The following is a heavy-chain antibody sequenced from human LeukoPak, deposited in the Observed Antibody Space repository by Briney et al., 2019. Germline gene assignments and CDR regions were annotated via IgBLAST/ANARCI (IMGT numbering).Heavy chain of an antibody. CDR2: INTYNVNT. V-gene: IGHV1-18*01. J-gene: IGHJ4*02. Sequence: GASVKVSCKASGYTFSSYGVSWVRQAPGQGLEWMGWINTYNVNTNYAQKFQGRVTLTTDASTSTAYMELRSLRSDDTAVYYCARDSRRGYSYGYDYWGQGTQVTVSS. CDR3: ARDSRRGYSYGYDY. CDR1: GYTFSSYG. D-gene: IGHD5-18*01.